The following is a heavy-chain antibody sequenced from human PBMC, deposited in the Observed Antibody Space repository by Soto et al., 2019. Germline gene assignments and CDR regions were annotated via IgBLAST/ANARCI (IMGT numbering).Heavy chain of an antibody. V-gene: IGHV1-46*01. D-gene: IGHD6-13*01. Sequence: ASVKVSCKASGYTFTSYYMHWVRQAPGQGLEWMGIINPSGGSTSYAQKFQGRVTMTRDTSTNTVYMELSSLRSEDTAVYYCASLRAASSSYYGMDVWGQGTTVTVSS. CDR3: ASLRAASSSYYGMDV. CDR2: INPSGGST. CDR1: GYTFTSYY. J-gene: IGHJ6*02.